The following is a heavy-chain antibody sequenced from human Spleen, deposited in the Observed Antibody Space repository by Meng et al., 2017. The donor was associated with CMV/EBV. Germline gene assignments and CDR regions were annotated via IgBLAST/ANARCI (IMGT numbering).Heavy chain of an antibody. CDR1: GYMFSGAA. V-gene: IGHV3-73*01. Sequence: ASGYMFSGAAIHWVRQASGKGLEWVGRVRTRGNNYAAEYAASVEGRFTISRDDSKRTAYLQMNSLKTEDTAVYYCTRLWSTGGFDPWGQGTLVTVSS. J-gene: IGHJ5*02. CDR2: VRTRGNNYAA. D-gene: IGHD2-2*01. CDR3: TRLWSTGGFDP.